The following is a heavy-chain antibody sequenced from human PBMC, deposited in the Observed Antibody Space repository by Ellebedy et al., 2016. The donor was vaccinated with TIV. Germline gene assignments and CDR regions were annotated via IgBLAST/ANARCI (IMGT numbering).Heavy chain of an antibody. D-gene: IGHD3-10*01. V-gene: IGHV3-NL1*01. CDR2: SGTGGDT. Sequence: GESLKISXAASGFTFSSYGMHWVRQAPGKGLEWVSASGTGGDTSSADSVKGRFTISRDNSKNTLYLQMDSLRAEDTAVYYCVRGSYYYGSGSYFWGQGTLVTVSS. J-gene: IGHJ4*02. CDR3: VRGSYYYGSGSYF. CDR1: GFTFSSYG.